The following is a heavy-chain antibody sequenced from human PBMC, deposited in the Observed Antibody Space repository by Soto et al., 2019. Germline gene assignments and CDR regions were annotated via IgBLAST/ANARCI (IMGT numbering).Heavy chain of an antibody. J-gene: IGHJ3*01. V-gene: IGHV4-59*01. CDR1: GGSISSYY. CDR3: ATRTSVTTWVAFDV. CDR2: MFYTGGT. D-gene: IGHD4-17*01. Sequence: QVQLQESGPGLVKPSETLSLTCNVSGGSISSYYWSWLRQPPGKGLEWIGYMFYTGGTDYNPSLKSRVTISIDTSKNQVSLELDSVTAADTAVYYCATRTSVTTWVAFDVWGKGTLVTVSS.